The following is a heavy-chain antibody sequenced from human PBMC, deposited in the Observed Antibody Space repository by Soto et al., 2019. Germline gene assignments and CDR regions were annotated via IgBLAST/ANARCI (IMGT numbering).Heavy chain of an antibody. Sequence: QVQLVESGGGVVQPGRSLRLSCAASGFTFSSYAMHWVRQAPGKGLEWVAVISYDGSNKYYADSVKGRFTISRDNSKNPLYLQLYSLRATDTAVYYCARDPVAYCCGHCRTFPYCVHGTLVPVSS. D-gene: IGHD2-21*02. V-gene: IGHV3-30-3*01. J-gene: IGHJ4*01. CDR1: GFTFSSYA. CDR2: ISYDGSNK. CDR3: ARDPVAYCCGHCRTFPY.